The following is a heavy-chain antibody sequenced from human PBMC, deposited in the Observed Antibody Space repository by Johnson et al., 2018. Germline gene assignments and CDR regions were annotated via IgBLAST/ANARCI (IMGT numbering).Heavy chain of an antibody. V-gene: IGHV3-30*18. D-gene: IGHD3-3*01. CDR2: ISYDGSNK. J-gene: IGHJ1*01. Sequence: QVQLVQSGGGVVQPGRSLRLSCAASGFTFSSYGIHWVRQAPGKGLERVAVISYDGSNKYYADSVKGRITISRDNSKKTLYLQMDSLRAEDTAMYYCEKDLGVGVVETAGYFQHWGQGTLGTVSS. CDR1: GFTFSSYG. CDR3: EKDLGVGVVETAGYFQH.